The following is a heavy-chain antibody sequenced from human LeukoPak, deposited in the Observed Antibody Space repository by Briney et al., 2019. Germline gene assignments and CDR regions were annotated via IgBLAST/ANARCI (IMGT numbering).Heavy chain of an antibody. Sequence: SETLSLTCTVPGGSTSSGSYYWSWIRHPPGKGLEPIGRIYTSGSTNYNPSPKSRATISVNTSKTQFSPKLTPVTAAHTPVYYCARGGYCGGDCYFYYWGQGTLVTVSS. CDR1: GGSTSSGSYY. J-gene: IGHJ4*02. CDR3: ARGGYCGGDCYFYY. D-gene: IGHD2-21*02. CDR2: IYTSGST. V-gene: IGHV4-61*02.